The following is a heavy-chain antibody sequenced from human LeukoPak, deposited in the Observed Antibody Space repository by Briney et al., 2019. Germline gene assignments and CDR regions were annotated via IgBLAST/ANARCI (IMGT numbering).Heavy chain of an antibody. J-gene: IGHJ4*02. D-gene: IGHD3-10*01. V-gene: IGHV4-59*01. Sequence: PSETLSLTCTVSGGSISLYYWSWIRQPPGPGLEWIGYFYDTRSPKYNPSLERRVTISVDMSRNQFSLNLTSVTAADTAVYYCARGRGSLTYWGQGTLATVSS. CDR1: GGSISLYY. CDR3: ARGRGSLTY. CDR2: FYDTRSP.